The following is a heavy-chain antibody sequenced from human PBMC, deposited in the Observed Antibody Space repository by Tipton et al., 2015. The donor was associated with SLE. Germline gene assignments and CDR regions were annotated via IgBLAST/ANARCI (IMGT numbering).Heavy chain of an antibody. CDR1: GSSIDGGYH. CDR2: IHHSGRT. V-gene: IGHV4-38-2*02. D-gene: IGHD6-25*01. CDR3: ARDSTSGWHDY. Sequence: TLSLTCIVSGSSIDGGYHWGWIRQPPGKGLEWIAIIHHSGRTYYNPSLKSRVTISMDTSKNQFSLKLSSVTAADTAFYYCARDSTSGWHDYWGQGTLVTVSS. J-gene: IGHJ4*02.